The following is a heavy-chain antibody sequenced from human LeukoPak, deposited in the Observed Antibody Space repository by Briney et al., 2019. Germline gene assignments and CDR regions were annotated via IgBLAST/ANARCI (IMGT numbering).Heavy chain of an antibody. V-gene: IGHV1-69*06. CDR3: ASGPLYCSSTSCYSAGWFDP. Sequence: SVKVSCKASGGTFSSYAISWVRQAPGQGLEWMGGIIPIFGTANYAQKFQGRVTITADKSTSTADMELSSLRSEDTAVYYCASGPLYCSSTSCYSAGWFDPWGQGTLVTVSS. D-gene: IGHD2-2*02. CDR2: IIPIFGTA. CDR1: GGTFSSYA. J-gene: IGHJ5*02.